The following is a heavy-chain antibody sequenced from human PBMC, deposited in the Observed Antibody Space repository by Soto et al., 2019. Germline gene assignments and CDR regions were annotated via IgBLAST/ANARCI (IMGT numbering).Heavy chain of an antibody. CDR1: RYTFTSYY. CDR2: INPSGGST. V-gene: IGHV1-46*01. D-gene: IGHD3-22*01. CDR3: ARDLIGSDYDSSGFYLFV. Sequence: ASVKVSCKASRYTFTSYYMHWVRQAPGQGLEWMGIINPSGGSTSYAQKFQGRVTMTRDTSTSTVYMELSSLRSEDTAVYYCARDLIGSDYDSSGFYLFVWGQGTMVTVSS. J-gene: IGHJ3*01.